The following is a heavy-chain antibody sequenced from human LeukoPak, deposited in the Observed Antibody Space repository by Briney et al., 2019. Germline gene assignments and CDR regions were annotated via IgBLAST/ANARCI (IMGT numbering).Heavy chain of an antibody. V-gene: IGHV3-74*01. D-gene: IGHD3-22*01. CDR1: GFTFSTYW. CDR2: INSDGRVT. J-gene: IGHJ4*02. Sequence: GGSLRHSCAASGFTFSTYWIHWVRQDPVKGLVWVSRINSDGRVTGYADSVKGRFTISRDNAKNTLYLQMSNLRAEDTAVYYCVRDFYDSSGLHYFLYWGEGTLVTVSS. CDR3: VRDFYDSSGLHYFLY.